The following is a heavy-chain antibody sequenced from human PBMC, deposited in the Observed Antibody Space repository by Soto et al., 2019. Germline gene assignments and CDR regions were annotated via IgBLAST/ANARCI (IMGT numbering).Heavy chain of an antibody. D-gene: IGHD3-22*01. CDR1: GGLFSSYA. V-gene: IGHV1-69*01. J-gene: IGHJ4*02. CDR3: AGGGSGYVWFNEF. Sequence: QEQLVQSGAEVKKSGSSVKVSCKDTGGLFSSYAVSWVRQAPGQGLEWMGGIIPVFDTVYYAQKFQGRVTITADESTNTAYMELSSLRSEDTVMYYCAGGGSGYVWFNEFWGQGTLVTVSS. CDR2: IIPVFDTV.